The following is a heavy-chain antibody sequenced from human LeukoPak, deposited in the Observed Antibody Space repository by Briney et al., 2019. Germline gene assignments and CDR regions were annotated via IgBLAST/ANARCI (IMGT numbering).Heavy chain of an antibody. Sequence: ASVKVSCKASGYTFTSYAMNWVRQAPGQGLEWMGWMNTNTGNPTYAQGFTGRFVLSLDTSVSTAYLQISSLKAEDTAVYYCARERAYYYDSSGYYYSMDDAFDIWGQGTMVTVSS. CDR3: ARERAYYYDSSGYYYSMDDAFDI. CDR2: MNTNTGNP. CDR1: GYTFTSYA. V-gene: IGHV7-4-1*02. J-gene: IGHJ3*02. D-gene: IGHD3-22*01.